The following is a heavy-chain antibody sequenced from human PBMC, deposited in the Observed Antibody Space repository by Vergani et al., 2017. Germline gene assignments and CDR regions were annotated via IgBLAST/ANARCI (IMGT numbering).Heavy chain of an antibody. CDR1: GYTFTGYY. CDR3: ARDMXAYQYYYDSSGYYDY. D-gene: IGHD3-22*01. CDR2: INPNSGGT. Sequence: QVQLVQSGAEVKKPGASVKVSCKASGYTFTGYYMHWVRQAPGQGLEWMGWINPNSGGTNYAQKFQGRVTITRDTSISTAYMELSRLRSDDTAVYYCARDMXAYQYYYDSSGYYDYWGQGTLVTVSS. J-gene: IGHJ4*02. V-gene: IGHV1-2*02.